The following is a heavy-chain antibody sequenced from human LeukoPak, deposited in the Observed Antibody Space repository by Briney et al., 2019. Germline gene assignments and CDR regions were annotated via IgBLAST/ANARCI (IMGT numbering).Heavy chain of an antibody. D-gene: IGHD6-19*01. J-gene: IGHJ4*02. CDR3: ARDSSGWYGGKFDY. Sequence: GGSLRLSCAASGFTVSSNYMSWVRQAPGKGLEWVSVIYSGGSTYYADSVKGRFTISRDNSKNTLYLQMNSLRAEDTAVYYCARDSSGWYGGKFDYWGQGTLVTVSS. CDR2: IYSGGST. CDR1: GFTVSSNY. V-gene: IGHV3-66*01.